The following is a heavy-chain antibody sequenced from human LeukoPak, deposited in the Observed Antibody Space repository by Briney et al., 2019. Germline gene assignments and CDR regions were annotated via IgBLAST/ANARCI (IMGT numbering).Heavy chain of an antibody. CDR3: ARVNGLPDY. J-gene: IGHJ4*02. CDR1: VYTFTSYD. CDR2: MNPKSGNT. D-gene: IGHD2-8*01. V-gene: IGHV1-8*01. Sequence: GASVNVSYKASVYTFTSYDSNWVRQATGQGLEWVGWMNPKSGNTGYAQKFQGEVTMTRDTSISTAYMEVSSLTFEDTAIYYCARVNGLPDYWGQGTLVTVSS.